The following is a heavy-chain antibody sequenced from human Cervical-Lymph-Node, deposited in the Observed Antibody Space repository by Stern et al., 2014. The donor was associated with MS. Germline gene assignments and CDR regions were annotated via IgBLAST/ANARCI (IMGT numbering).Heavy chain of an antibody. Sequence: VQLVESGAEVKKPGSSVKVSCKASGGTFSVYAFSWVRQAPGQGLEWVGGIIPIIGTATYAQKCQGRVTITADASIKTAYMEVSSLRFEDTAVYYCARDQRHYGSGHYAFDIWGQGTMVTVSS. CDR1: GGTFSVYA. CDR3: ARDQRHYGSGHYAFDI. D-gene: IGHD3-10*01. CDR2: IIPIIGTA. V-gene: IGHV1-69*01. J-gene: IGHJ3*02.